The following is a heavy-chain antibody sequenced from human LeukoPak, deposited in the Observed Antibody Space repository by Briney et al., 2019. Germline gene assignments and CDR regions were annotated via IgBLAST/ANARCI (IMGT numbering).Heavy chain of an antibody. V-gene: IGHV3-7*02. J-gene: IGHJ4*02. D-gene: IGHD3-22*01. CDR3: ATIVYFYDSGGYFDY. Sequence: TGGSLRPSCAASGFTFSRYWMSWVRQAPGKGLEWVANIKQVGSETYYVDSVKGRFTISRDNAKNSLYLQMNSLRAEDTAVYYCATIVYFYDSGGYFDYWGQGTLVTVSS. CDR2: IKQVGSET. CDR1: GFTFSRYW.